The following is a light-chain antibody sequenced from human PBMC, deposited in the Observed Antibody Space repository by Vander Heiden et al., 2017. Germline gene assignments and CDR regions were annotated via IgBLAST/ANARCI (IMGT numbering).Light chain of an antibody. CDR3: QQDGSSPRT. CDR2: GAS. CDR1: QSVSSSY. J-gene: IGKJ2*01. V-gene: IGKV3-20*01. Sequence: DIVFTQSPGTLSLSPGERATLSCRASQSVSSSYLAWYQQKPGQAPRLLIYGASSRATGIPDRFSGSGSGTDFTLTISRLEPEDFAVYYCQQDGSSPRTFGQGTKLEIK.